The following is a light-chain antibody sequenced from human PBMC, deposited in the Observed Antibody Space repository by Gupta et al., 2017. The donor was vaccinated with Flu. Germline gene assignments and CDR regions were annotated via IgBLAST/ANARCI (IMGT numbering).Light chain of an antibody. CDR1: SSHVGGYNY. V-gene: IGLV2-14*01. CDR2: EVS. J-gene: IGLJ2*01. CDR3: SSYTSSSTLV. Sequence: QSALTQPASAPGSPGQSITIPCTGTSSHVGGYNYVSWYQQPRGKAPKLTNYEVSNRPSGVSNRFSGSKSGNTASLTSSGLQAEDEADYYCSSYTSSSTLVFGGGTKLTVL.